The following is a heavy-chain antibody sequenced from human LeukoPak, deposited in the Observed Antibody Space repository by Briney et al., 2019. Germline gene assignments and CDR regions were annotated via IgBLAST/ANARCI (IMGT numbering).Heavy chain of an antibody. CDR3: ARLRSDAFDI. Sequence: GESLKISCKGSGYNFTSSWIGWVRQMPGKGLEWMGIMYPGDSDTGYSPSFQGHVTISSDKSISTAYLQWSSLKASDTAMYFCARLRSDAFDIWGQGTMVTVPS. CDR2: MYPGDSDT. V-gene: IGHV5-51*01. CDR1: GYNFTSSW. J-gene: IGHJ3*02.